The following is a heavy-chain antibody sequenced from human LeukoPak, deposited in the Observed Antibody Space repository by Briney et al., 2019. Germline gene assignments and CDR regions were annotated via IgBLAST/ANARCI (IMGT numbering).Heavy chain of an antibody. CDR1: GFTFSRYG. V-gene: IGHV3-30*18. J-gene: IGHJ4*02. CDR3: AKFWTGVAATPAY. D-gene: IGHD2-15*01. CDR2: ISNDGTNK. Sequence: GGSLRLSCAASGFTFSRYGMHWVRQAPGKGLEWVAVISNDGTNKYYADSVKGRFTISRDNSKNTIYLQMNSLRTEHTAVYYCAKFWTGVAATPAYWGQGTLVTVPS.